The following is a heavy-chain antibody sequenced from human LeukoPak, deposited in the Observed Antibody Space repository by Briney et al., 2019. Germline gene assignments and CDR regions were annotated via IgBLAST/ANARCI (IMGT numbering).Heavy chain of an antibody. J-gene: IGHJ5*02. V-gene: IGHV4-59*08. CDR2: IYYSGST. D-gene: IGHD4-17*01. CDR1: GGSISSYY. CDR3: ARTTVTTGWFDP. Sequence: TSETLSLTCTVSGGSISSYYWSWIRQPPGKGLEWIGYIYYSGSTNYNPSLKSRVTISVDTSKNQFSLKLSFVTAADTAVYYCARTTVTTGWFDPWGQGTLVTVSS.